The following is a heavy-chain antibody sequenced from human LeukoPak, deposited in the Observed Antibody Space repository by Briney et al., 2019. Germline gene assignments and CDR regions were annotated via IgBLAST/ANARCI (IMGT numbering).Heavy chain of an antibody. V-gene: IGHV3-9*01. CDR1: GFTFDDYA. Sequence: SLRLSCAASGFTFDDYAMHWVRQAPGKGLEWVSGISWNSGSVGYADSVKGRFTISRDNAKNSLYLQMNSLRAEDTALYYCAKDGGGYPNWFDPWGQGTLVTVSS. J-gene: IGHJ5*02. D-gene: IGHD3-22*01. CDR2: ISWNSGSV. CDR3: AKDGGGYPNWFDP.